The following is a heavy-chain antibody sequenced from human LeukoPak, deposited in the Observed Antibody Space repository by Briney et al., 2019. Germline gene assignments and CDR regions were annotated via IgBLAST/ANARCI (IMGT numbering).Heavy chain of an antibody. CDR3: TRSDITIFGVVIMPLDY. D-gene: IGHD3-3*01. CDR2: IIPILGIA. V-gene: IGHV1-69*04. Sequence: ASVKVSCKASGGTFSSYAISWVRQAPGQGLEWMGRIIPILGIANYAQKFQGRVTITADKSTSTAYMELSSLRSDDTAVYYCTRSDITIFGVVIMPLDYWGQGTLVTVSS. CDR1: GGTFSSYA. J-gene: IGHJ4*02.